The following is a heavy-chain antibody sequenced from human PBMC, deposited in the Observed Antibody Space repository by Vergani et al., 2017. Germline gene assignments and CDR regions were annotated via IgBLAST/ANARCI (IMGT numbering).Heavy chain of an antibody. D-gene: IGHD6-19*01. CDR1: GFSFDDYA. J-gene: IGHJ4*02. CDR2: ISWDGGST. Sequence: EVQLVESGGGLVQPGRSLRLSCAASGFSFDDYAMHWVRQAPGKGLEWVSLISWDGGSTYYADSVKGRFTISRDNSKNSLYLQMNSLRAEVTALYYCAKDSSGWDYFDYWGQGTLVTVSS. CDR3: AKDSSGWDYFDY. V-gene: IGHV3-43D*04.